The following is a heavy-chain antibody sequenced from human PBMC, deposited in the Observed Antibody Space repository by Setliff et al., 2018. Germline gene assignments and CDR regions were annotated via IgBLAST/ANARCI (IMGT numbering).Heavy chain of an antibody. D-gene: IGHD3-3*01. J-gene: IGHJ6*03. CDR3: ARSYQGVDDFWSGYFQTDYYYYMDV. V-gene: IGHV1-24*01. Sequence: RASVKVSCKVSGYTLTELSMHWVRQAPGKGLEWMGGFDPEDGETIYAQKFQGRVTMTEDTSTDTAYMELSSLRSEDTAVYYCARSYQGVDDFWSGYFQTDYYYYMDVWGKGTTVTVSS. CDR2: FDPEDGET. CDR1: GYTLTELS.